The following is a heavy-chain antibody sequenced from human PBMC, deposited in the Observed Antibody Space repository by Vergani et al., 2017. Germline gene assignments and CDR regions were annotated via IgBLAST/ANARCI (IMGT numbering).Heavy chain of an antibody. CDR1: GFRFSSYG. D-gene: IGHD5-12*01. Sequence: QVQLVESGGGVVQPGRSLRLSCAASGFRFSSYGMNWVRQAPGKGLEWVAVIWYDGSNKYYADSVKGRFTISRDNSKNTLYLQMNSLRAEDTAVYYCARDLFVKGGYVFDYWGQGTLVTVSS. CDR3: ARDLFVKGGYVFDY. V-gene: IGHV3-33*01. CDR2: IWYDGSNK. J-gene: IGHJ4*02.